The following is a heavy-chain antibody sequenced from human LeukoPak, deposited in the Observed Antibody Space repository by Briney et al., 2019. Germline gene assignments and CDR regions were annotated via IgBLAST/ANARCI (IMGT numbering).Heavy chain of an antibody. D-gene: IGHD2-21*02. J-gene: IGHJ3*02. V-gene: IGHV4-4*09. CDR2: IYTSGST. CDR3: ARRRDDAFDI. CDR1: GGSISSYY. Sequence: ASETLSLTCTVSGGSISSYYWSWIRQPPGNGLEWIGYIYTSGSTNYNPSLRSRVTISVDTSKNQFSLKLSSVTAADTAVYYCARRRDDAFDIWGQGTMVTVSS.